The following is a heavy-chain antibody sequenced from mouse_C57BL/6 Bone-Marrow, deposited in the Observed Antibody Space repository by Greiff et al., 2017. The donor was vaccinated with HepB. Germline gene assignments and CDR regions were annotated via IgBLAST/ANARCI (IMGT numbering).Heavy chain of an antibody. D-gene: IGHD2-10*01. J-gene: IGHJ3*01. Sequence: VQLQQSGAELVRPGASVKLSCTASGFNIKDDYMHWVKQRPDQGLEWIGWIDPENGDTEYASKFQGKATITADTSYNTAYLQLSSLTSEDTAVYYCTTCLLAYWGQGTLVTVSA. CDR2: IDPENGDT. CDR1: GFNIKDDY. V-gene: IGHV14-4*01. CDR3: TTCLLAY.